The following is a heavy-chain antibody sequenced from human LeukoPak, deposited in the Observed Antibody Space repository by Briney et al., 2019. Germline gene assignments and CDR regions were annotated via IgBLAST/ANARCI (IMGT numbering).Heavy chain of an antibody. CDR2: IYYSGST. CDR1: GGSISSYY. V-gene: IGHV4-59*01. CDR3: ARHQASGGYLDY. D-gene: IGHD2-15*01. Sequence: SETLSLTCTVSGGSISSYYWSWIRQPPGKGLEWIGYIYYSGSTNYNPSLKSRVTISVDTSKNQFSLKLSSVTAADTAVYYCARHQASGGYLDYWGQGTLVTVSS. J-gene: IGHJ4*02.